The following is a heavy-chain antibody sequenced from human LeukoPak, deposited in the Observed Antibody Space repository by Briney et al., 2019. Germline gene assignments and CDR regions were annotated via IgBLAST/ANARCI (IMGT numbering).Heavy chain of an antibody. Sequence: SGPTLVNPTQTLTLTCTFSGFSLSTSGVGVGWIRQPPGKALEWLALIYWNDDKRYSPSLKSRLTITKDTSKNQVVLTMTNMDPVDTATYYCAHRQTGWRFGEGKKSYYYYMDVWGKGTTVTISS. V-gene: IGHV2-5*01. D-gene: IGHD3-10*01. CDR1: GFSLSTSGVG. CDR2: IYWNDDK. CDR3: AHRQTGWRFGEGKKSYYYYMDV. J-gene: IGHJ6*03.